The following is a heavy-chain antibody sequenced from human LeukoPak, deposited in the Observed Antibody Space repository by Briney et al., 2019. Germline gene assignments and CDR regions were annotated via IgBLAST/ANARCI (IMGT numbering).Heavy chain of an antibody. Sequence: QTGGSLRLSCAASGFTFNTYWMHWVRHAPGKGLEWVSFIRYDGSNEYYADSVRGRFTISRDNSKNTLYLQMTSLRAADTAVYYCAKRPPASGLDYWGQGTLVTVSS. CDR1: GFTFNTYW. V-gene: IGHV3-30*02. J-gene: IGHJ4*02. CDR2: IRYDGSNE. D-gene: IGHD3-10*01. CDR3: AKRPPASGLDY.